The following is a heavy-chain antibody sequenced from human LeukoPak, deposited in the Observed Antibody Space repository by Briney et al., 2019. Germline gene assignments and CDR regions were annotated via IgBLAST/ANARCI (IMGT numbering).Heavy chain of an antibody. D-gene: IGHD5-18*01. V-gene: IGHV4-30-4*01. CDR3: ARSGDTAMVFDY. J-gene: IGHJ4*02. Sequence: SETLSLTCTVSGGSISSGDYYWSWIRQPPGKGLEWIGYIYYSGSTYYNPSLKSRVTISVDTSKNQFSLKLSSVTAADTAVYYCARSGDTAMVFDYWGQGTPVTVSS. CDR1: GGSISSGDYY. CDR2: IYYSGST.